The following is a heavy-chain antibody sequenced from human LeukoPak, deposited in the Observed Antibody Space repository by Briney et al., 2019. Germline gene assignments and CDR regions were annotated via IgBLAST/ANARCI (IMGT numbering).Heavy chain of an antibody. D-gene: IGHD1-1*01. CDR3: ARAWKGASAGYYYGMDV. J-gene: IGHJ6*02. V-gene: IGHV1-46*01. CDR1: GYTFTSYY. Sequence: GASVKVSCKASGYTFTSYYMHWVRQAPGQGLEWMGIINPSGGSTSYAQKFQGRATMTRDTSTSTVYMELSSLRSEDTAVYYCARAWKGASAGYYYGMDVWGQGTTVTVSS. CDR2: INPSGGST.